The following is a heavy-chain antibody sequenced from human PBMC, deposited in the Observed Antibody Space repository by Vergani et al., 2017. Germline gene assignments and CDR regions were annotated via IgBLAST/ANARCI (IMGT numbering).Heavy chain of an antibody. Sequence: QVQLQQWGAGLLKPSETLSLTCAVYGGSFSGYYWSSIRQPPGKGLEWIGEINHSGSTNYNPSLKSRVTISVDTSKNQFSLKLSSVTAADTAVYYCARGRAARPEISYYYYGMDVWGQGTTVTVSS. D-gene: IGHD6-6*01. J-gene: IGHJ6*02. V-gene: IGHV4-34*01. CDR1: GGSFSGYY. CDR3: ARGRAARPEISYYYYGMDV. CDR2: INHSGST.